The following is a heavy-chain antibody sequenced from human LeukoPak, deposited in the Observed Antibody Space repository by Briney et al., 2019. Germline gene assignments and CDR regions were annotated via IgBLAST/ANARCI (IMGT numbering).Heavy chain of an antibody. CDR1: GYTFTSYG. V-gene: IGHV1-18*01. D-gene: IGHD2/OR15-2a*01. CDR3: ARDPLEYFDSSNHGH. Sequence: GASVKVSCKASGYTFTSYGINWVRQAPGQGLEWLGWIRAYNDDTNYAPKFQGRVIMTTDTSTNTAYMELRSLRSDDTAVYYCARDPLEYFDSSNHGHWGQGTLLTVYS. CDR2: IRAYNDDT. J-gene: IGHJ4*02.